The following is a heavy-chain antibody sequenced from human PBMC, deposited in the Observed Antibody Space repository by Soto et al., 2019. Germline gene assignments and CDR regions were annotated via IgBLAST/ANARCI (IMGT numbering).Heavy chain of an antibody. V-gene: IGHV4-39*01. CDR2: IYYSGST. CDR1: GGSISSSSYY. D-gene: IGHD2-2*01. J-gene: IGHJ4*02. CDR3: ARVRFYGLSTSCFDY. Sequence: SETLSLTCTVSGGSISSSSYYWGWIRQPPGKGLEWIGSIYYSGSTYYNPSLKSRVTISVDTSKNQFSLKLSSGTAADTAVYYCARVRFYGLSTSCFDYWGQGTLVTVSS.